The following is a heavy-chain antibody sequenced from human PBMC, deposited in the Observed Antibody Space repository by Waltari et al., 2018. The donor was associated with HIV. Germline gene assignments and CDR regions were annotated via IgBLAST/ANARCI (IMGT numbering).Heavy chain of an antibody. Sequence: EVQLVESGGGLVQPGRSLRLSCATSGFTFDESAMNWARKAPEKGLEWVSCVNWNSANIGYADSVKGRFTISRDNAKNSLYLQMNSLRPEDTALYYCAKATSSITIFGIVIGYFDYWGQGTLVTVSS. CDR1: GFTFDESA. J-gene: IGHJ4*02. V-gene: IGHV3-9*01. D-gene: IGHD3-3*01. CDR2: VNWNSANI. CDR3: AKATSSITIFGIVIGYFDY.